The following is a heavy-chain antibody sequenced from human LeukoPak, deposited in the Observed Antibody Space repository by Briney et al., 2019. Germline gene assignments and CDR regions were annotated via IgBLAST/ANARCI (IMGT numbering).Heavy chain of an antibody. V-gene: IGHV4-31*03. Sequence: SQTLSLTCTVSGGPISSGGYYWSWIRQHPGKGLEWIGYIYYSGSTYYNPSLKSRVTISVDTSKNQFSLKLSSVTATDTAVYYCARVGAGRRGYCSGGSCLGDPRLNAFYYFDYWGQGTLVTVSS. J-gene: IGHJ4*02. CDR3: ARVGAGRRGYCSGGSCLGDPRLNAFYYFDY. CDR1: GGPISSGGYY. D-gene: IGHD2-15*01. CDR2: IYYSGST.